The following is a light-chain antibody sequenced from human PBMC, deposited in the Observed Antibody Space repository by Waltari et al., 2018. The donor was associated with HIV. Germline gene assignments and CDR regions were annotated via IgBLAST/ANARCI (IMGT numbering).Light chain of an antibody. Sequence: QSVLTQPPSASGTPGQSVTISCSGSSSNIGRNPINWYRQLPGTAPKLLIYSNNQWPSGVPDRFSGSKSGTSASLAISGLQSEDEADYYCAAWDDSLHGYVFGTGTKVTVV. V-gene: IGLV1-44*01. CDR1: SSNIGRNP. CDR3: AAWDDSLHGYV. CDR2: SNN. J-gene: IGLJ1*01.